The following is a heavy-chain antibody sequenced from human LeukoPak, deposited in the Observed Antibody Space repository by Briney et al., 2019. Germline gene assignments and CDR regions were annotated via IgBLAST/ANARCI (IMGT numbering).Heavy chain of an antibody. D-gene: IGHD1-26*01. CDR1: GFTFSSYG. J-gene: IGHJ4*02. CDR2: IWYDGSNK. Sequence: GGSLRLSCAASGFTFSSYGMHWVRQAPGKGLEWVAVIWYDGSNKYYADSVKGRFTISRDNSKNTLYLQMNSLRAEDTAVYYCAKDSIVGAILFDYWGQGTLVTVSS. CDR3: AKDSIVGAILFDY. V-gene: IGHV3-30*02.